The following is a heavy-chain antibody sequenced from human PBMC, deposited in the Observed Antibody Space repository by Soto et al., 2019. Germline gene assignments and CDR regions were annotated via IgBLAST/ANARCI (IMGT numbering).Heavy chain of an antibody. CDR3: AVYGGYETSFDY. V-gene: IGHV1-69*13. J-gene: IGHJ4*02. CDR1: VGTFSSYA. D-gene: IGHD5-12*01. Sequence: ASVKVSCKASVGTFSSYAISWVRQAPGQGLEWMGGIIPIFGTANYAQKFQGRVTITADESTSTAYMELSSLRSEDTAVYYCAVYGGYETSFDYWGQGTLVTVSS. CDR2: IIPIFGTA.